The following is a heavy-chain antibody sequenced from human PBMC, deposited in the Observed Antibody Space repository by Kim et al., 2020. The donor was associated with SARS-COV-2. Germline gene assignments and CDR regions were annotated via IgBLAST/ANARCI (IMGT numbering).Heavy chain of an antibody. J-gene: IGHJ4*02. CDR1: GFTFGDYA. Sequence: GGSLRLSCTASGFTFGDYAMSWVRQAPGKGLEWVGFIRSKGYGGTTEYAASVKGRFTISRDDSKSIAYLQMNSLKTEDTAVYYCTSSYYDYVWGSYRFDYWGQGTLVTVSS. CDR2: IRSKGYGGTT. V-gene: IGHV3-49*04. D-gene: IGHD3-16*02. CDR3: TSSYYDYVWGSYRFDY.